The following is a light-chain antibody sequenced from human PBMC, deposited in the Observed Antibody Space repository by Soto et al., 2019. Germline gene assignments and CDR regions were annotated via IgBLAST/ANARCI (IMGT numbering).Light chain of an antibody. CDR2: GAS. CDR1: QSVSSN. Sequence: EIVLTQPPVTLSLSPGERATLSCRASQSVSSNLAWYQQKPGQAPRLLIYGASTRATIFQARLSGSGFGTDFTLTISRLQYEDFAVYYCQQYNNWPWPFGKGTKVDIK. J-gene: IGKJ1*01. V-gene: IGKV3-15*01. CDR3: QQYNNWPWP.